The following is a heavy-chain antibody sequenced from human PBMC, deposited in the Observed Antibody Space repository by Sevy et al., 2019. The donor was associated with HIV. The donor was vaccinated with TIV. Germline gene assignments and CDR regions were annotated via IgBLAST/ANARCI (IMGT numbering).Heavy chain of an antibody. V-gene: IGHV3-7*01. J-gene: IGHJ4*02. CDR3: ARAQQVTMLVVIGGLYFDF. Sequence: GGSLRLSCAASGFTFSSYWMTWVRQAPGKGREWVANIKQDMSEKYYADSVKGRFTISRDNARNSLYLQMESLRAEDTAVYYCARAQQVTMLVVIGGLYFDFWGQGTLVTVSS. CDR1: GFTFSSYW. D-gene: IGHD3-22*01. CDR2: IKQDMSEK.